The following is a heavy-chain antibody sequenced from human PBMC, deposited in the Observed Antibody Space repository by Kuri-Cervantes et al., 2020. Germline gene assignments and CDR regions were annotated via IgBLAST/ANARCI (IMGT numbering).Heavy chain of an antibody. V-gene: IGHV3-21*01. CDR2: ISSSSSYI. D-gene: IGHD6-13*01. CDR1: GFTFSSYS. Sequence: GESLKISCAASGFTFSSYSMNWVRQAPGKGLEWVSSISSSSSYIYYADSVKGRFTISRDNAKNSLYLQMNSLRAEDTAVYYCARGWDSSSWYRVYYYYGMDVWGQGTTVTVSS. CDR3: ARGWDSSSWYRVYYYYGMDV. J-gene: IGHJ6*02.